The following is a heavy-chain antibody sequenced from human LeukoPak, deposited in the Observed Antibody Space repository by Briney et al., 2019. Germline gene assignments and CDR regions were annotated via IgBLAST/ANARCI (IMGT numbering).Heavy chain of an antibody. D-gene: IGHD4-17*01. J-gene: IGHJ4*02. CDR1: GGSFSGYY. CDR2: IYYSGST. Sequence: PSETLSLTCAVYGGSFSGYYWSWIRQHPGKGPEWIGYIYYSGSTYYNPSLKSRVTISVDTSKNQFSLKLSSVTAADTAVYYCARAKLRATVIGFDYWGQGTLVTVSS. CDR3: ARAKLRATVIGFDY. V-gene: IGHV4-31*11.